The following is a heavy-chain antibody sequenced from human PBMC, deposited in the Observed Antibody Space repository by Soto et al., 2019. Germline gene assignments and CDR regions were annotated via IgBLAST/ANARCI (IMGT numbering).Heavy chain of an antibody. V-gene: IGHV3-23*01. Sequence: EVQLLESGGGLVQPGGSLRLSCAASGFTFSSSAMNWVRQGPGKGLEWVSFMTGSGGSPYYADSVKGRFTISRDNSKNTLYLQMNSLRAEDTAVYYCAKGHYGDHGFDYWGQGTLVTVSS. CDR1: GFTFSSSA. CDR3: AKGHYGDHGFDY. J-gene: IGHJ4*02. D-gene: IGHD4-17*01. CDR2: MTGSGGSP.